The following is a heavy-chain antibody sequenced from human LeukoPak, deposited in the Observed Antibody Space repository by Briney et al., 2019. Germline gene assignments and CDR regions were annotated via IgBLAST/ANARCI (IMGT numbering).Heavy chain of an antibody. D-gene: IGHD3-3*01. CDR1: GYTFTSYG. J-gene: IGHJ3*02. CDR2: ISAYNCNT. Sequence: GASVKVSCKGTGYTFTSYGISWVRQAPGQGLEWMGWISAYNCNTNYAQKLQGRVTMTTDTSTSTAYMELRSLRSDDTAVYYCARAITIFGVVIIYDAFDIWGQGTMVTVSS. V-gene: IGHV1-18*01. CDR3: ARAITIFGVVIIYDAFDI.